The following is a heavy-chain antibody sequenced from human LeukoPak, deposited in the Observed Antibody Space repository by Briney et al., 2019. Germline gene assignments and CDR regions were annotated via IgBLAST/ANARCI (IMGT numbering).Heavy chain of an antibody. D-gene: IGHD1-26*01. V-gene: IGHV1-18*01. CDR1: GYTFTSYG. J-gene: IGHJ4*02. CDR3: ARLRSEWELSWRLFDY. Sequence: SVKVSCKASGYTFTSYGISWVRQAPGQGLEWMGWISAYNGNTNYAQKLQGRVTMTTDTSTSTAYMELRSLRSDDTAVYYCARLRSEWELSWRLFDYWGQGTLVTVSS. CDR2: ISAYNGNT.